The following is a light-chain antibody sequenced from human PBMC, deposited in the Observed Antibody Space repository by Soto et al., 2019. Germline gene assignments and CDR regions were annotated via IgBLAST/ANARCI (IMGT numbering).Light chain of an antibody. CDR1: SRDVGCSNY. Sequence: HSAQMRRASVSGSPVQSITIACTGTSRDVGCSNYVSWYQHHPHRAPKLLIYEVSYRPSGVSSRFSDSKSGSTASLTFPWLQAEDSFDYCRGSDPRRITLEIFGVGPKITV. J-gene: IGLJ1*01. CDR3: GSDPRRITLEI. CDR2: EVS. V-gene: IGLV2-14*01.